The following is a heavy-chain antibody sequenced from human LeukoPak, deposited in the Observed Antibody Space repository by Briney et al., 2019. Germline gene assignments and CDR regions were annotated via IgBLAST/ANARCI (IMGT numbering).Heavy chain of an antibody. J-gene: IGHJ4*02. CDR3: AREWDYYDSSGYFAY. Sequence: ASVKVSCKASGYTFTSYGISWVRQAPGQGLEWMGWISAYNGNTNYAQKLQGRVTMTTDTSTSTAYMELRSLRSDDTAVYYCAREWDYYDSSGYFAYWGQGTLVTVSS. CDR1: GYTFTSYG. CDR2: ISAYNGNT. D-gene: IGHD3-22*01. V-gene: IGHV1-18*01.